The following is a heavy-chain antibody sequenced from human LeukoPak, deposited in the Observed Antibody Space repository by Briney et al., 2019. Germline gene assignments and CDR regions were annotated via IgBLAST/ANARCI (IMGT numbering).Heavy chain of an antibody. CDR1: GFTFSSYA. V-gene: IGHV3-23*01. Sequence: GGSLRLSCAASGFTFSSYAMICLRQAPGRGLEWVSAISGSGGSTYYADSVKGRFTISRDNSKNTLYLQMNSLRAEDTAVYYCVSPKYSSAWFFDYWGQGTLVTVSS. CDR2: ISGSGGST. D-gene: IGHD6-19*01. CDR3: VSPKYSSAWFFDY. J-gene: IGHJ4*02.